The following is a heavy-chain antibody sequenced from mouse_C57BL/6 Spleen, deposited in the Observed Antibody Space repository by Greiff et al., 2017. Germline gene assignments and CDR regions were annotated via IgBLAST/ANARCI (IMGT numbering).Heavy chain of an antibody. Sequence: VQLQQPGAELVRPGSSVKLSCKASGYTFTSYWMHWVKQRPIQGLEWIGNIDPSDSETHYNQKFKDKATLTVDKSSSTAYMQLSSLTSEDSAVYYLAGLLTGKWSFEVWGTGPTVTVSS. CDR3: AGLLTGKWSFEV. D-gene: IGHD4-1*01. CDR2: IDPSDSET. CDR1: GYTFTSYW. J-gene: IGHJ1*03. V-gene: IGHV1-52*01.